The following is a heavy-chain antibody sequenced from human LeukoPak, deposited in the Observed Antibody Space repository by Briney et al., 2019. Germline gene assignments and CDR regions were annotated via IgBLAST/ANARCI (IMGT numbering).Heavy chain of an antibody. Sequence: SETLSLTCTVSGGSISSSSYYWGWIRQPPGKGLEWIGTLYYSGSSYYNPSLKSRVTISVDTSKNQFSLKLSSVTAADTAVYYCARHSYYYDTSGYRSRGGFDYWGQGTLVTVSS. D-gene: IGHD3-22*01. CDR1: GGSISSSSYY. CDR3: ARHSYYYDTSGYRSRGGFDY. J-gene: IGHJ4*02. V-gene: IGHV4-39*01. CDR2: LYYSGSS.